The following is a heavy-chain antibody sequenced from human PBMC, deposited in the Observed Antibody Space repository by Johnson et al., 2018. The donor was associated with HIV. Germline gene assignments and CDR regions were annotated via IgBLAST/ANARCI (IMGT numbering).Heavy chain of an antibody. D-gene: IGHD5-12*01. CDR3: ARGGIVATDAFDI. J-gene: IGHJ3*02. V-gene: IGHV3-74*01. Sequence: DGGRTDYADSVKGRSTISRDNAKNTLYLQVNSLRAEDTAVYYCARGGIVATDAFDIWGQGTMVTVSA. CDR2: DGGRT.